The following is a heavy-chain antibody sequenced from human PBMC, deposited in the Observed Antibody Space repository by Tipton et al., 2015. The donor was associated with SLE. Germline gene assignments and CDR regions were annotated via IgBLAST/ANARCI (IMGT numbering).Heavy chain of an antibody. CDR3: ARDKRYCTNGVCYFYYFDF. Sequence: TLSLTCTVSGDSISSYYWSWIRQPPGKGLEWIGYIYYSGSTYYNPSLKSRLTMSVDTSKNQFSLQLSSVTAADTAVYYCARDKRYCTNGVCYFYYFDFWGQGNLVTVSS. CDR2: IYYSGST. V-gene: IGHV4-59*12. D-gene: IGHD2-8*01. CDR1: GDSISSYY. J-gene: IGHJ4*02.